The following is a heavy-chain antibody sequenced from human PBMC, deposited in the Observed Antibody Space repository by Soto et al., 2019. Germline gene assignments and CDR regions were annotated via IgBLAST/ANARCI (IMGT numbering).Heavy chain of an antibody. CDR1: GFTFSDYY. CDR3: ATALHRGGYYEGFDH. J-gene: IGHJ4*02. V-gene: IGHV3-11*01. Sequence: QVQLVESGGGLVKPGGSLRLSCTASGFTFSDYYMGWIRQAPGKGLEWLSYIFNDGQTVYYADSVRGRFTISRDNARNSLYLQMNNLRYADTAVYYCATALHRGGYYEGFDHWSQGTLVTVSS. D-gene: IGHD3-22*01. CDR2: IFNDGQTV.